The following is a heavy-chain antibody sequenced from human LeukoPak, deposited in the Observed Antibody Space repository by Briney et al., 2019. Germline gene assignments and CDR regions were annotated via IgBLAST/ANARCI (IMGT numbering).Heavy chain of an antibody. CDR3: ARDLIFGVADSDY. V-gene: IGHV1-69*13. CDR2: IIPIFGTA. J-gene: IGHJ4*02. Sequence: AVKVSFKSSRGTFSSYAISWVRQAPGQGVEWVGGIIPIFGTANYAQKFQGRVTITADESTSTAYMELSSLRSEDTAVYYCARDLIFGVADSDYWGQGTLVTVSS. CDR1: RGTFSSYA. D-gene: IGHD3-3*02.